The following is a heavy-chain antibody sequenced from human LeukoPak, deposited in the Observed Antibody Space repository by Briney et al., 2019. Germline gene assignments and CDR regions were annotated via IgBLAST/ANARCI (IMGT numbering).Heavy chain of an antibody. CDR1: AYTFTVYY. D-gene: IGHD3-22*01. V-gene: IGHV1-2*02. Sequence: GASVKVSCKASAYTFTVYYMHWVRQAPGQGLEWMGWINPNSGGTNYAQKFQGRVTMTRDTSISTAYMELSRLRSDDTAVYYCARARDYYERSGYNYVFNWCVPWGQGTLVTVSS. CDR3: ARARDYYERSGYNYVFNWCVP. J-gene: IGHJ5*02. CDR2: INPNSGGT.